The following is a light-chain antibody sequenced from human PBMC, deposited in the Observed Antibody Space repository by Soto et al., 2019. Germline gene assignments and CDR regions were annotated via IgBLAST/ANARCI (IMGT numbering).Light chain of an antibody. V-gene: IGKV1-17*01. CDR1: EDIRND. CDR3: LQHHSFPYT. CDR2: AAS. Sequence: DIQMTQSPSSLSASVGDRVTIACRASEDIRNDLGWFQQKPGKAPKRLISAASTLQNGVPSRFSGSRSGTEFTLTINALQPEDVATYYCLQHHSFPYTFGQGTKLEIK. J-gene: IGKJ2*01.